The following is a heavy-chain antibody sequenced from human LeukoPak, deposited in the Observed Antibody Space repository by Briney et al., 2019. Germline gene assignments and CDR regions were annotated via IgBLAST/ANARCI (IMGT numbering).Heavy chain of an antibody. CDR1: GFTFSSYA. V-gene: IGHV3-23*01. Sequence: GGSLRLSCAASGFTFSSYAMSWVRQAPGKGLEWVSAISGSGGSTYYADSVKGRFTISRDNSKNTLYLQMNSLRAEDTAVYYCAKYQGYDFSYYCYGMDVWGQGTTVTVSS. CDR2: ISGSGGST. D-gene: IGHD5-12*01. J-gene: IGHJ6*02. CDR3: AKYQGYDFSYYCYGMDV.